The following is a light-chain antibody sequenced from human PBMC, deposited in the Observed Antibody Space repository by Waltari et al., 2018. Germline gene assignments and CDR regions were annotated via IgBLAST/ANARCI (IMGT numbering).Light chain of an antibody. CDR3: CAYAGNSV. CDR2: EDN. V-gene: IGLV2-23*01. CDR1: RRDVETFNL. J-gene: IGLJ1*01. Sequence: QSALTQPASVSVSPGHSFTLSCTGIRRDVETFNLVSWYQQYPGKAPKLIIFEDNKRPSRVSNRFSGSKSGNTASLTISGLQTEDEADYFCCAYAGNSVFGTGTKVTVL.